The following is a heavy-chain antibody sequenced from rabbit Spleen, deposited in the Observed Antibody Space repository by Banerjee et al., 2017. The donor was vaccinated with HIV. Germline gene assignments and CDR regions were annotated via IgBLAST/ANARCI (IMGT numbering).Heavy chain of an antibody. CDR3: ARDLVGVIGWNFGL. CDR1: GFSFSDNHV. V-gene: IGHV1S45*01. Sequence: QEQLEESGGDLVKPEGSLTLTCKASGFSFSDNHVMCWVRQAPGRGLEWIACIVTSNLNTVYANWAKGRFTISKTSPTTVTLQMTSLTAADTATYFCARDLVGVIGWNFGLWGQGTLVTVS. J-gene: IGHJ4*01. CDR2: IVTSNLNT. D-gene: IGHD1-1*01.